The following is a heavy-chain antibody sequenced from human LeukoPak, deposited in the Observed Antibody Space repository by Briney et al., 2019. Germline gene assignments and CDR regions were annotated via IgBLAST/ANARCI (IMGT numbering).Heavy chain of an antibody. V-gene: IGHV3-53*01. J-gene: IGHJ3*02. CDR1: GFTVSSTY. CDR2: IYSGGRT. CDR3: AKDISPDTGHAFDI. Sequence: GGSLRLSCAASGFTVSSTYMSWVRQAPGKGLEWVSVIYSGGRTYYADSVKGRFTISRDNSKNTLYLQMNSLRAEDTAVYYCAKDISPDTGHAFDIWGQGTMVTVSS. D-gene: IGHD5-18*01.